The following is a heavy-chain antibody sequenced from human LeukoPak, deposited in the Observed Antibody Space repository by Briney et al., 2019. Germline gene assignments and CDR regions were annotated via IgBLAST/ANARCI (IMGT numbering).Heavy chain of an antibody. J-gene: IGHJ6*03. CDR1: GFTFSRYA. CDR2: ISTTSSSSYI. D-gene: IGHD3-10*01. Sequence: PGGSLRLSCAASGFTFSRYAMNWVRQAPGKGLEWVSSISTTSSSSYIHYADSMKGRFTISRDNAKSSLYLQMNSPRAEDTAVYYCARVMAGYSYMDVWGKGTTVTVSS. CDR3: ARVMAGYSYMDV. V-gene: IGHV3-21*01.